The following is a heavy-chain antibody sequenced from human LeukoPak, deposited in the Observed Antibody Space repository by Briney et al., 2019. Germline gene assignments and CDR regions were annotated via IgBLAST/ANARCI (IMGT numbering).Heavy chain of an antibody. D-gene: IGHD6-19*01. Sequence: SVKVSCKASGGTFSSYAISWVRQAAGQGLEWMGRIIPFLGIANYAQKFQGRVTITADKSTSTAYMELSSLRSEDTAVYYCARGPRLIAVAGTSFYYYYMDVWGKGTTVTVSS. J-gene: IGHJ6*03. CDR3: ARGPRLIAVAGTSFYYYYMDV. V-gene: IGHV1-69*04. CDR2: IIPFLGIA. CDR1: GGTFSSYA.